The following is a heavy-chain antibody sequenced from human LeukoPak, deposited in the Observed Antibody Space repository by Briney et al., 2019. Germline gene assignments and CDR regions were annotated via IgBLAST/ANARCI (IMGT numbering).Heavy chain of an antibody. V-gene: IGHV1-69*13. J-gene: IGHJ4*02. CDR2: IIPIFGTA. D-gene: IGHD6-13*01. CDR3: ARDFSAAGTTYFDY. CDR1: GGTFSSYA. Sequence: SVKVSCKASGGTFSSYAISWVRQAPGQGLEWMGGIIPIFGTANYAQKFQGRVTITADESTSTAYMELSSLRSEDTAVYYCARDFSAAGTTYFDYWGQGTRVTVSS.